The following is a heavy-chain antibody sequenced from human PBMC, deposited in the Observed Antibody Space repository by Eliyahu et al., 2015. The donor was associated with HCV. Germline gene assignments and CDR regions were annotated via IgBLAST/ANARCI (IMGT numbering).Heavy chain of an antibody. CDR1: GFTFSSYE. D-gene: IGHD3-10*01. CDR3: ANIDFYGSGMFDY. CDR2: ISSXGNTI. V-gene: IGHV3-48*03. Sequence: EVQLVESGGGLVQPGGSLRLSCAASGFTFSSYEXXWVRQAPGKGLEWVXYISSXGNTINYADSVKGRFTISRDNAKNSLYLQMNSLRAEDTAVYYCANIDFYGSGMFDYWGQGTLVTVSS. J-gene: IGHJ4*02.